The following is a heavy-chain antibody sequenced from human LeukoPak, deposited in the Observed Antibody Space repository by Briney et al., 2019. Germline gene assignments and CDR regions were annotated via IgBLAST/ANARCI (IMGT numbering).Heavy chain of an antibody. Sequence: GGSLRLPCAASGFTFSCYWMSWVRQAPGKGLEWVANIKQDGTEKYYVDSVRGRFTISRDNAKNSLYLQMNSLRAEDTAMYYCASPSGFSSGWNPFDHWGQGTLVTVSS. J-gene: IGHJ4*02. CDR3: ASPSGFSSGWNPFDH. CDR1: GFTFSCYW. V-gene: IGHV3-7*01. CDR2: IKQDGTEK. D-gene: IGHD6-19*01.